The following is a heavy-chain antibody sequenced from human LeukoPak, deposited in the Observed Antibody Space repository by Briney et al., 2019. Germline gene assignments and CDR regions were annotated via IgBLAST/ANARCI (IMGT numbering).Heavy chain of an antibody. D-gene: IGHD3-22*01. J-gene: IGHJ4*02. Sequence: SETLSLTCTVPGGSISSYYWSWIRQPPGKGLEWIGYIYYSGSTNYNPSLKSRVTISVDTSKKQFSLKLTSVTAADTAVYYCARNYDGSGYYLYWGQGTLVTVSS. CDR3: ARNYDGSGYYLY. V-gene: IGHV4-59*08. CDR1: GGSISSYY. CDR2: IYYSGST.